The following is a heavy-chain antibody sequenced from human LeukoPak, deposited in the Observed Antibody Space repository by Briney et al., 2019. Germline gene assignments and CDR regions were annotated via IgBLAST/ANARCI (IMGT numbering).Heavy chain of an antibody. CDR3: VRLFVQEPSGWFDP. Sequence: GASVKVSCKTSGYTFSSYEINWVRQPPGQGLEWMGWMNPNSGNTAYAQKFQGRVTMTRDVSIRTAYMELSSLRSEDTAVYYCVRLFVQEPSGWFDPWGQGTLVTVSS. D-gene: IGHD3-10*01. J-gene: IGHJ5*02. CDR1: GYTFSSYE. V-gene: IGHV1-8*01. CDR2: MNPNSGNT.